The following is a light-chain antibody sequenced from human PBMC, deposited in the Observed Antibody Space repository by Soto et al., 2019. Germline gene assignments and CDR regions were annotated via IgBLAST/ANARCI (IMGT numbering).Light chain of an antibody. Sequence: EIVMTQSPATLSVSTGERATLSCRASQSVSSNLAWYQQKPGQAPRLLIYGASTRATGIPARFSGSGSGTACTLTISSLQSEDCAVYYCQQYNNWPPIFGQGTKLEIK. CDR3: QQYNNWPPI. J-gene: IGKJ2*01. CDR2: GAS. V-gene: IGKV3-15*01. CDR1: QSVSSN.